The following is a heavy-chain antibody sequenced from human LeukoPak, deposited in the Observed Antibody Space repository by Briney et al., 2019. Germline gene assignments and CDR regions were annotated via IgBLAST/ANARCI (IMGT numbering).Heavy chain of an antibody. J-gene: IGHJ6*03. CDR1: GGSISSSSYY. V-gene: IGHV4-39*07. CDR3: ARDKRTIFGDFYMDV. D-gene: IGHD3-3*01. CDR2: IYYSGST. Sequence: SETLSLTCTVSGGSISSSSYYWGWIREAPGKGLEGIGSIYYSGSTYYNPSLKSRVTISVDTSKNQFSLKLSSVTAADTAVYYCARDKRTIFGDFYMDVWGKETRVTVSS.